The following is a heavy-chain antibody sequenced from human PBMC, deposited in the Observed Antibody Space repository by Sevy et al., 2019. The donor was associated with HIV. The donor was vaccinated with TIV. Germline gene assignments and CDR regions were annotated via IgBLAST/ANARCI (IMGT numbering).Heavy chain of an antibody. Sequence: ASVKVSCKVSGYTLTELSIHWVRQAPGKGLEWMGGFDEDGETIYAQKFQGRVTMTEDTSTDTAYMELSSLRSEDTAVYYCATDIVVGRDYWGQGTLVTISS. V-gene: IGHV1-24*01. CDR2: FDEDGET. J-gene: IGHJ4*02. D-gene: IGHD2-2*01. CDR3: ATDIVVGRDY. CDR1: GYTLTELS.